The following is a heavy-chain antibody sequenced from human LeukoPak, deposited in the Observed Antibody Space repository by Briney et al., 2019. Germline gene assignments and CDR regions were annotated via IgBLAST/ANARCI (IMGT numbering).Heavy chain of an antibody. CDR3: AKDVLQDIVLMVYAPGVRNWFDP. CDR1: GFTFSSYA. J-gene: IGHJ5*02. CDR2: ISGSGGST. V-gene: IGHV3-23*01. Sequence: GGSLRLSCAASGFTFSSYAMSWVRQAPGKGLKWVSAISGSGGSTYYADSVKGRFTISRDNSKNTPYLQMNSLRAQDTAVYYCAKDVLQDIVLMVYAPGVRNWFDPWGQGTLVTVSS. D-gene: IGHD2-8*01.